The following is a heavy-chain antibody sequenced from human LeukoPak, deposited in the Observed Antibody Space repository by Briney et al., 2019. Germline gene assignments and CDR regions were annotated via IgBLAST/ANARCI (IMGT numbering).Heavy chain of an antibody. Sequence: ASVKVSCKASGYTFTVYYMHWVRQAPGQGLEWMGWMNPNSGGTNYAQKFQGRVTMTRDTSINTAYMELSRLRSDDTAVYYCARMDYCSSTSCYYYFDYWGQGTLVTVSS. D-gene: IGHD2-2*01. V-gene: IGHV1-2*02. J-gene: IGHJ4*02. CDR1: GYTFTVYY. CDR2: MNPNSGGT. CDR3: ARMDYCSSTSCYYYFDY.